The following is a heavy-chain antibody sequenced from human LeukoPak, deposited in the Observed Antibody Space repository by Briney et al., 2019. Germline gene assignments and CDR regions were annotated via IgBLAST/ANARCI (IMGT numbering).Heavy chain of an antibody. V-gene: IGHV3-30-3*01. J-gene: IGHJ4*02. Sequence: TGGSLRLSCAASGFTFSSYAMHWVRQAPGKRLEWVAVISYDGSNKYYADSVKGRFTISRDNSKNTLYLQMNSLRAEDTAVYYCARDGAEGYCSGGSCYSLYYWGQGTLVTVSS. CDR1: GFTFSSYA. CDR2: ISYDGSNK. D-gene: IGHD2-15*01. CDR3: ARDGAEGYCSGGSCYSLYY.